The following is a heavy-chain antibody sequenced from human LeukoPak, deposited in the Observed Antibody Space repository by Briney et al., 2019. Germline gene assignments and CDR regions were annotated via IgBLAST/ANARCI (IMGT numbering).Heavy chain of an antibody. CDR2: INPNSGGT. J-gene: IGHJ4*02. V-gene: IGHV1-2*06. CDR3: ARGRAREDIVVVPAANIYLGDFDY. D-gene: IGHD2-2*01. Sequence: GASVKVSCKASGYTFTGYYMHWVRQAPGQGLEWMGRINPNSGGTNYAQKFQGRVTMTRDTSISTAYMELSRLRSDDTAVYYCARGRAREDIVVVPAANIYLGDFDYWGQGTLVTVSS. CDR1: GYTFTGYY.